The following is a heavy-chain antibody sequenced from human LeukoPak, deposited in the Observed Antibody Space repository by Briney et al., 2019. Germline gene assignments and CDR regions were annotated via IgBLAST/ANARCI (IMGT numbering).Heavy chain of an antibody. J-gene: IGHJ4*02. V-gene: IGHV3-7*01. Sequence: GGSLRLSCAASGFTFSNYWMSWVRQAPGKGLEWVANIKQDGSEKYYVDSVKGRFTISRDNAKNSLYLQMNSLRAEDTAVYYCARAARGYSIRWGQGTLVTVSS. CDR3: ARAARGYSIR. D-gene: IGHD6-13*01. CDR2: IKQDGSEK. CDR1: GFTFSNYW.